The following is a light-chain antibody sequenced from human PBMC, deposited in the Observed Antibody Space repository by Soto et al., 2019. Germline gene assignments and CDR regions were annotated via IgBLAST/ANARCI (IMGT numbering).Light chain of an antibody. CDR1: SRDVGAYNF. J-gene: IGLJ3*02. CDR2: EVS. Sequence: QSVLTQPASVSGSPGQSITISCTGTSRDVGAYNFVSWYQHHPGKAPKLMIYEVSDRPSGVSNRFSGSKSGITASLTISGLQAEDEADYYCSSYTTTSTRVFGGGTKLTVL. CDR3: SSYTTTSTRV. V-gene: IGLV2-14*01.